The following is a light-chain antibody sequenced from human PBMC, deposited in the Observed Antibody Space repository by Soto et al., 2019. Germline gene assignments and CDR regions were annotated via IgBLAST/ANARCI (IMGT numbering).Light chain of an antibody. V-gene: IGKV1-39*01. CDR2: GTS. CDR3: QQSFSTLLIT. CDR1: QSINTY. J-gene: IGKJ5*01. Sequence: DIQMTQSPSFLSASVGDRVTISCRASQSINTYLNWYQHKPGKAPKLLIYGTSDLQSGVPSGFSGGGSGTDFTLTISSPQPEDFATYYCQQSFSTLLITFGQGTRLEFK.